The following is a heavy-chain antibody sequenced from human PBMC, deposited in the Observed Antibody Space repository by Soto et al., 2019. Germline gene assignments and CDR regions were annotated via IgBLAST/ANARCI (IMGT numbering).Heavy chain of an antibody. CDR3: GRDLSY. J-gene: IGHJ4*02. V-gene: IGHV4-61*08. Sequence: SETLSLTYAVSGGSISSGGYSWTWIRQPPGKGLEWIGYVYYSGSTNSNPSLKSRVTISVDTSKNQFSLKLNSVTSADTAVYYCGRDLSYWGQGALVTVSS. CDR2: VYYSGST. CDR1: GGSISSGGYS.